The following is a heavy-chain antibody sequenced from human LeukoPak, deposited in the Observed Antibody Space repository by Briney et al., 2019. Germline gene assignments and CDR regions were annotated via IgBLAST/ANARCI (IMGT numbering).Heavy chain of an antibody. CDR1: GGSFSGYY. J-gene: IGHJ4*02. V-gene: IGHV4-34*01. CDR2: INHSGST. CDR3: ARVYVRFGEYVDY. D-gene: IGHD3-10*01. Sequence: SETLSLTCAVYGGSFSGYYWSWIRQPPGKGLEWIGEINHSGSTNYNPSLKSRVTIAVDTSKKQFSLKLSSVTAADTAVYYCARVYVRFGEYVDYWGQGTLVTVSS.